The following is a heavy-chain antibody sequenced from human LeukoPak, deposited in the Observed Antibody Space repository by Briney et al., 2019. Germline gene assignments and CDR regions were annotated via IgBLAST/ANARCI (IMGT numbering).Heavy chain of an antibody. Sequence: GRSLRLSCTASGFTFGDYAMSWVRQAPGKGLEWVGFITSKAYGGTTEYAASVKGRFTISRDDSKSIAYLQMNSLKTEDTAVYYCTRDWDVVVPAAMGYYYYYMDVWGKGTTVTVSS. CDR1: GFTFGDYA. J-gene: IGHJ6*03. D-gene: IGHD2-2*01. V-gene: IGHV3-49*04. CDR2: ITSKAYGGTT. CDR3: TRDWDVVVPAAMGYYYYYMDV.